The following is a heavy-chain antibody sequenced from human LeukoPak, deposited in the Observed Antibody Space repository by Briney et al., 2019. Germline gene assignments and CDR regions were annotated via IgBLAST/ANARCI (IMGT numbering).Heavy chain of an antibody. CDR3: ARGAGYCSSANCRDYYYMDV. J-gene: IGHJ6*03. V-gene: IGHV3-7*01. CDR2: IKQDGSEK. D-gene: IGHD2-2*01. Sequence: LRLSCVGSGFNFSRYWMSWVRQAPGKGLEWVANIKQDGSEKHYVDSVKGGITISRDNAKNSVDVKMNSLRAEDTAVYYCARGAGYCSSANCRDYYYMDVWGKGTTVTVSS. CDR1: GFNFSRYW.